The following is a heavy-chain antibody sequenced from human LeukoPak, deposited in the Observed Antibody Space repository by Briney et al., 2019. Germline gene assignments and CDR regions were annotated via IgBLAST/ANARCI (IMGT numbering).Heavy chain of an antibody. CDR3: ARPKYSSSWSSYDAFDI. CDR1: GFTFSSYG. CDR2: IRYDGTDK. Sequence: GGSLRLSCAASGFTFSSYGLHWVRQAPGKGLEWVTFIRYDGTDKYYADSVKGRFTISRDNAKNSLYLQMNSLRAEDTAVYYCARPKYSSSWSSYDAFDIWGQGTMVTVSS. J-gene: IGHJ3*02. V-gene: IGHV3-30*02. D-gene: IGHD6-13*01.